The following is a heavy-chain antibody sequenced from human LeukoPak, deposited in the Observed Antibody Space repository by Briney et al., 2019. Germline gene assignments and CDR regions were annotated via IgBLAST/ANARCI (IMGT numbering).Heavy chain of an antibody. CDR2: INPSGGST. D-gene: IGHD6-6*01. CDR3: ARVDTIYSSSSEWDFDY. CDR1: GYTFTSYY. Sequence: ASVKVSCKASGYTFTSYYMHWVRQAPGQGLEWMGIINPSGGSTSYAQTFQGRVTMTRDTSTSTVYMELSSLRSEDTAVYYCARVDTIYSSSSEWDFDYWGQGTLVTVSS. J-gene: IGHJ4*02. V-gene: IGHV1-46*01.